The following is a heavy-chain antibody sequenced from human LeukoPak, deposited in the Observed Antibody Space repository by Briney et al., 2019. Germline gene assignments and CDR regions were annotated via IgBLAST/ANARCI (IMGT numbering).Heavy chain of an antibody. J-gene: IGHJ4*02. CDR3: AKQGARRITAICFDY. V-gene: IGHV3-23*01. Sequence: PGGSLRLSCAASGFTFSSYAMSWVRQAPGKGLEWVSAISGSGGSTYYADSVKGRFTISRDNSKNTLYLQMNSLRAEDTAVYYCAKQGARRITAICFDYWGQGTLATVSS. CDR2: ISGSGGST. D-gene: IGHD6-6*01. CDR1: GFTFSSYA.